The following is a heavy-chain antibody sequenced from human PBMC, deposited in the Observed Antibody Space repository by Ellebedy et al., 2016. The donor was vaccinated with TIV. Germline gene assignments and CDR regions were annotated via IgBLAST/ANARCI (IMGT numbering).Heavy chain of an antibody. CDR2: INADNGNT. J-gene: IGHJ3*02. D-gene: IGHD4-17*01. CDR3: ARGRREDYGDSYDAFAI. V-gene: IGHV1-3*01. Sequence: AASVKVSCKASGYTFTSYAMHWVRQAPGQRLEWMGWINADNGNTKFSQKFQGRVTITRDTAASAAYMEMSRLRPEDTAVYYCARGRREDYGDSYDAFAIWGQGTMVTVSS. CDR1: GYTFTSYA.